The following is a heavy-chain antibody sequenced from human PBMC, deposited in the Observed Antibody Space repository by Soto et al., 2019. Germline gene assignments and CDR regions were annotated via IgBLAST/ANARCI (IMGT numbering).Heavy chain of an antibody. CDR3: ARDRCISTSCYAEFDY. J-gene: IGHJ4*02. Sequence: ASVKVSCKASGYTFTSYYMNWLRQAPGQGLEWLGIINPSGGYTTYAQRFLGRVTMTTDTSTSTAHMELSSLTSEDTAAYYCARDRCISTSCYAEFDYWGQGTLVTVSS. CDR1: GYTFTSYY. CDR2: INPSGGYT. D-gene: IGHD2-2*01. V-gene: IGHV1-46*01.